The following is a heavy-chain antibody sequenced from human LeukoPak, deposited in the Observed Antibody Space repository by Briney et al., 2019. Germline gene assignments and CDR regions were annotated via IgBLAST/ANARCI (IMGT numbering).Heavy chain of an antibody. V-gene: IGHV1-69*04. J-gene: IGHJ6*02. D-gene: IGHD5-18*01. CDR1: VGTFSSYA. CDR3: ASRSYGYYPQAYYYYYGMDV. CDR2: IIPILGIA. Sequence: ASVKVSCKASVGTFSSYAISWVRQAPAQGLEWMGRIIPILGIANYAQKFQGRVTITADKSTSTAYMELSSLRSEDTAVYYCASRSYGYYPQAYYYYYGMDVWGQGTTVTVSS.